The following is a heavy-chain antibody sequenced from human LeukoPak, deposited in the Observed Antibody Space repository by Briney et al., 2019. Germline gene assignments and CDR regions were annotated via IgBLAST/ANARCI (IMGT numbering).Heavy chain of an antibody. J-gene: IGHJ4*02. CDR2: INPSGTGT. CDR1: GYTPTISNNY. Sequence: ASVKVSCKASGYTPTISNNYIHWVRQAPGQGLEWMGLINPSGTGTVYAQRLQGRVTMTRDASTSTVCMELSSLRSDDTAVYYCANDLPTGYGSTAYWGQGTLVTVAS. CDR3: ANDLPTGYGSTAY. V-gene: IGHV1-46*01. D-gene: IGHD3-10*01.